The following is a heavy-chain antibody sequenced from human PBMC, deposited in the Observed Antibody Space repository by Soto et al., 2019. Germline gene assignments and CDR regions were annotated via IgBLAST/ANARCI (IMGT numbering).Heavy chain of an antibody. CDR3: ARDRNYYDSHDAFDI. J-gene: IGHJ3*02. Sequence: AASVKVSCKASGYTFTSYYMHWVRQAPGQGLEWMGIINPSGGSTSYAQKFQGRVTMTRDTSTSTVYMELSSLRSEDTAVYYCARDRNYYDSHDAFDIWGQGTMVTVSS. V-gene: IGHV1-46*01. CDR1: GYTFTSYY. D-gene: IGHD3-22*01. CDR2: INPSGGST.